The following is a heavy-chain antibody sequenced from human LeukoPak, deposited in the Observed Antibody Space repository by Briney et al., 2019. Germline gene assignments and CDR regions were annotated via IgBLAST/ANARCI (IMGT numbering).Heavy chain of an antibody. V-gene: IGHV4-30-2*01. CDR3: ARAEDLGAFDS. CDR1: GGSISSGGYS. Sequence: PQTLSLTCAVSGGSISSGGYSWSWIRQPPGKGLEWIGYIYHSGSTYYNPSLKSRVTISVDRSKNQFSLKLSSVTAADTAVYYCARAEDLGAFDSWGQGTMVTVSS. J-gene: IGHJ3*02. CDR2: IYHSGST. D-gene: IGHD2-15*01.